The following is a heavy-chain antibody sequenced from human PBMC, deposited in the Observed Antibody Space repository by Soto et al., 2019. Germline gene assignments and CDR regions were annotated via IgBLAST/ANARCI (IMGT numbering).Heavy chain of an antibody. CDR3: ARDNDYGDQKRAGSWFDH. J-gene: IGHJ5*02. Sequence: QVQLVESGGGVVQPGRSLRLSCAASGFTFSSYAMHWVRQAPGKGLEWVAVISYDGSNKYYADSVKGRFTIYRDNSKITLYLQMNMLRAEDTAVYYCARDNDYGDQKRAGSWFDHWGQGTLVTV. D-gene: IGHD4-17*01. CDR2: ISYDGSNK. V-gene: IGHV3-30-3*01. CDR1: GFTFSSYA.